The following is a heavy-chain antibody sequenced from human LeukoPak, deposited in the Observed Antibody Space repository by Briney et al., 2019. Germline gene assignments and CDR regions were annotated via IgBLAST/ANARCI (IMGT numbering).Heavy chain of an antibody. J-gene: IGHJ6*02. CDR2: IYYSGST. CDR1: GGSISSYY. CDR3: ARVSRRRSFSRGPDYYGMDV. Sequence: PSETLSLTCTVSGGSISSYYWSWIRQPPGKGLEWIGYIYYSGSTNYNPSLKSRVTISVATSKNQFSLKLSSVTAADTAVYYCARVSRRRSFSRGPDYYGMDVWGQGTTVTVSS. V-gene: IGHV4-59*01. D-gene: IGHD6-6*01.